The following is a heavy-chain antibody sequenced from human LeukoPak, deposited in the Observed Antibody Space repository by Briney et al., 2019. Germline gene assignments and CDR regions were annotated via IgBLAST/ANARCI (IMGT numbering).Heavy chain of an antibody. V-gene: IGHV1-8*02. D-gene: IGHD1-1*01. CDR2: VSPNSGDT. Sequence: ASVKVSCKASGYTFTNYGINWVRQATGQGLEWMGWVSPNSGDTGYAQKFQGRVTMTRDTSTSTAYMELSSLTSDDTAVYYCAREPPSTGYYDYWGQGTLVTVSS. CDR3: AREPPSTGYYDY. J-gene: IGHJ4*02. CDR1: GYTFTNYG.